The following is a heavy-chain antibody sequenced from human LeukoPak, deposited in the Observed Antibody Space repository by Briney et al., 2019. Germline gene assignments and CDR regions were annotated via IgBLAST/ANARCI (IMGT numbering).Heavy chain of an antibody. CDR2: IWYDGSNK. D-gene: IGHD6-13*01. CDR3: AREFRGAAGPLDY. V-gene: IGHV3-33*08. CDR1: GFTVSSNY. Sequence: GGSLRLSCAASGFTVSSNYMSWVRQAPGKGLEWVAVIWYDGSNKYYADSVKGRFTISGDNSKNTLYLQMNSLRAEDTAVYYCAREFRGAAGPLDYWGQGTLVTVSS. J-gene: IGHJ4*02.